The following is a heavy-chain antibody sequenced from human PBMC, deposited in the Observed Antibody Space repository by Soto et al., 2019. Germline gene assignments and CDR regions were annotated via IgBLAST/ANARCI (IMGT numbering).Heavy chain of an antibody. CDR1: GFTFSSFA. D-gene: IGHD2-21*01. J-gene: IGHJ3*01. CDR3: VRDHIWAFDF. CDR2: ISVTSGSI. V-gene: IGHV3-48*02. Sequence: EVQLVESGGSLVQPGGSLRISCAASGFTFSSFALNWVRQAPGKGLEWISYISVTSGSIFYADSVKGRFTISRDDARNSLYLQMNTLRDEDTAVYFCVRDHIWAFDFWGRGTMVTVSS.